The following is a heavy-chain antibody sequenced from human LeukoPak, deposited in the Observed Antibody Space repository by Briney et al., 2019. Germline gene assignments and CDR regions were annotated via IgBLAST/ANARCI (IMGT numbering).Heavy chain of an antibody. Sequence: PGGSLRLSCAASGFTFSTYVMNWVRQAPGKGLEWVSTISDSGGSTHYADSVKGRFTISRDNSKSTLYLQMNSLRAEDTAVYYCGRYYVMDVWGQGTSVTVSS. J-gene: IGHJ6*02. CDR3: GRYYVMDV. CDR1: GFTFSTYV. CDR2: ISDSGGST. V-gene: IGHV3-23*01.